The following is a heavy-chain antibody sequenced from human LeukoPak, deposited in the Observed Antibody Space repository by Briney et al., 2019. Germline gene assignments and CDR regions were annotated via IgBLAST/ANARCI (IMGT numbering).Heavy chain of an antibody. D-gene: IGHD2-2*01. Sequence: GRSLRPSCEASGLTFSSYGMHWVRQAPGKGLEWVAVISYDGSDKYYADSVKGRFSISRDNSKNMLYLYVHSLRAEDTAVFYCAKDRSSTYYGMDVWGQGTTVIVSS. CDR3: AKDRSSTYYGMDV. CDR1: GLTFSSYG. CDR2: ISYDGSDK. V-gene: IGHV3-30*18. J-gene: IGHJ6*02.